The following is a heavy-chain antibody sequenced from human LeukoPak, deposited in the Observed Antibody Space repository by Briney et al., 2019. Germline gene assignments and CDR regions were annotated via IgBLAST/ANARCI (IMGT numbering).Heavy chain of an antibody. CDR2: ISGSGGST. D-gene: IGHD3-22*01. V-gene: IGHV3-23*01. Sequence: GGSLGLSCAASGFTFSSYAMSWVRQAPGKGLEWVSTISGSGGSTYYADSVKGRFTISRDNSKNTLYLQMNSLRAEDTAVYYCAKDWGTMIVVVITPGAFDIWGQGTMVTVSS. CDR1: GFTFSSYA. CDR3: AKDWGTMIVVVITPGAFDI. J-gene: IGHJ3*02.